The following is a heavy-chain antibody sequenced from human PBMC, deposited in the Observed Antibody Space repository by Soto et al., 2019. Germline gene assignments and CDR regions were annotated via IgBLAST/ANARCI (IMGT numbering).Heavy chain of an antibody. D-gene: IGHD6-19*01. CDR1: GFTFSSYG. J-gene: IGHJ4*02. V-gene: IGHV3-30*03. CDR2: ISYDGNNK. CDR3: ARGGRGSDWAWYLDY. Sequence: QVQLVESGGGVVQPGRSLRLSCAASGFTFSSYGMHWVRQAPGKGLEWVALISYDGNNKYFPDFVRGRFTISRDNSRSTLYLQMDSLRAEDTAVYYCARGGRGSDWAWYLDYWGQGTLVIVSS.